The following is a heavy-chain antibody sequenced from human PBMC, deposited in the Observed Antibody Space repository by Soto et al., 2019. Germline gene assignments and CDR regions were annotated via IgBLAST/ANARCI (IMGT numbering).Heavy chain of an antibody. CDR2: ISYDGSNK. CDR3: AKDNHVSDYINYAPLLPTYYYYGMDV. CDR1: GFTFSSYG. J-gene: IGHJ6*02. V-gene: IGHV3-30*18. D-gene: IGHD4-4*01. Sequence: PGGSLRLSCAASGFTFSSYGMHWVRQAPGKGLEWVAVISYDGSNKYYADSVKGRFTISRDNSKNTLYLQMNSLRAEDTAVYYCAKDNHVSDYINYAPLLPTYYYYGMDVWGQGTTVTVSS.